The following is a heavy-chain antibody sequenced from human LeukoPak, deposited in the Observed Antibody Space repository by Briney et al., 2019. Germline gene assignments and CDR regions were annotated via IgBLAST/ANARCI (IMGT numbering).Heavy chain of an antibody. CDR2: ISWDGGST. Sequence: GGSLRLSCAASGFTFDDYAMHWVRQAPGKGLEWVSLISWDGGSTYYADSVKGRFTISRDNSKNSLYLQMNSLRAEDTALYYCARRGGSGSYFLDYCGQGTLVTVSS. D-gene: IGHD3-10*01. CDR3: ARRGGSGSYFLDY. V-gene: IGHV3-43D*03. J-gene: IGHJ4*02. CDR1: GFTFDDYA.